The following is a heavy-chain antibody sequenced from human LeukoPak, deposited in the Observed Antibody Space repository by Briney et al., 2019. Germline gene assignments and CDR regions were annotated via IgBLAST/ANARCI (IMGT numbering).Heavy chain of an antibody. CDR3: ASVTADFWSGYWYYFDY. Sequence: GGSLRLSCAASGFTFSSYAMHWVRQAPGKGLEWVAVISYDGSNKYYADSVKGRFTISRDNSKNTLYLQMNSLRAEDTAVYYCASVTADFWSGYWYYFDYWGQGTLVTVSS. V-gene: IGHV3-30-3*01. D-gene: IGHD3-3*01. CDR2: ISYDGSNK. J-gene: IGHJ4*02. CDR1: GFTFSSYA.